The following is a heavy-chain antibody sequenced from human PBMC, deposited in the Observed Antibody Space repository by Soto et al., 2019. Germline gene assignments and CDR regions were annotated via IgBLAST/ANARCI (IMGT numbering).Heavy chain of an antibody. CDR2: INNDGSDA. Sequence: GGSLRLSCAGSGFTLGGFWMHWVRQAPGKGLEWVSRINNDGSDAKYADSVKGRFTTSRDNAKNTLYLQMNSLRAEDTSVYYCARGLIGPDYWGQGILVTVSS. CDR1: GFTLGGFW. J-gene: IGHJ4*02. V-gene: IGHV3-74*01. CDR3: ARGLIGPDY.